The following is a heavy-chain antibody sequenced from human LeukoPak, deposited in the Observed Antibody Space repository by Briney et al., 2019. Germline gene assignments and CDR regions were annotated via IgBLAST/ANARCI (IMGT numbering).Heavy chain of an antibody. Sequence: GALRLSFGASGFTFSSYGKHWGRPAPGKGVEWVAVISYDGSNKYYADSVKGRFTISRDNSKNTLYLQMNSLRAEDTAVYYCARGRITMIATWGQGTLVTVSS. CDR2: ISYDGSNK. CDR3: ARGRITMIAT. D-gene: IGHD3-22*01. CDR1: GFTFSSYG. J-gene: IGHJ5*02. V-gene: IGHV3-30*04.